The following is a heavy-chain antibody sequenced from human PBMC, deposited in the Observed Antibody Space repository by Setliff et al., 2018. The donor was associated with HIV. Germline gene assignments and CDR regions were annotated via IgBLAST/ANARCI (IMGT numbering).Heavy chain of an antibody. CDR2: ISGHNDFI. V-gene: IGHV3-48*01. D-gene: IGHD7-27*01. CDR3: ARDLNWGFDY. CDR1: GFSFSSYN. J-gene: IGHJ4*02. Sequence: GGSLRLSCAASGFSFSSYNMNWVRQAPGKGLEWISFISGHNDFIYYADSVKGRFSISRDDAKSSLYLQMNSLRADDTAVYYCARDLNWGFDYWGQGTLVTVSS.